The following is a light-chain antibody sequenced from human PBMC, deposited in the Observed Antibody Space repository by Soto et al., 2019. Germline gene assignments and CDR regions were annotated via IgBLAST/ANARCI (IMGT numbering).Light chain of an antibody. J-gene: IGKJ4*01. CDR3: QQRSNWPRPLT. Sequence: EIVLTQSPATLSLSPGERATLSRRASQSVSSYLAWYQQKPGQAPRLLIYDASNRATGIPARFSGSGSGTDFTLTISSLEPEDFAVYYCQQRSNWPRPLTFGGGTKVDIK. CDR1: QSVSSY. CDR2: DAS. V-gene: IGKV3-11*01.